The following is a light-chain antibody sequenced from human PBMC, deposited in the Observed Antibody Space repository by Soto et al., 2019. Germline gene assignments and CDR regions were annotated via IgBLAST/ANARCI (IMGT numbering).Light chain of an antibody. V-gene: IGLV2-14*01. J-gene: IGLJ1*01. Sequence: QSVLTQPACVSGSPGQSITISCTGTSSDVGGYNYVSWYQQHPGKAPKLMIYDVSNRPSGVSNRFSGSKSGNTASLTISGLQAEDEADYYCSSYTSSSTPYVFGTVTKVTVL. CDR2: DVS. CDR3: SSYTSSSTPYV. CDR1: SSDVGGYNY.